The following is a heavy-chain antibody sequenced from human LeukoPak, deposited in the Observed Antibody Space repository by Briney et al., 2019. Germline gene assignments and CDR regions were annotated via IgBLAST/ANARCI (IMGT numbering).Heavy chain of an antibody. CDR3: AREGYDFWSGYSWYYYYYMDV. CDR2: IKPNSGVT. Sequence: ASVKVSCKASGYTFTAYSMHWVRQAPGQGLEWMGWIKPNSGVTNYAQRFQARVTMTTDTSTSTAYMELRSLRSDDTAVYYCAREGYDFWSGYSWYYYYYMDVWGKGTTVTVSS. D-gene: IGHD3-3*01. V-gene: IGHV1-2*02. CDR1: GYTFTAYS. J-gene: IGHJ6*03.